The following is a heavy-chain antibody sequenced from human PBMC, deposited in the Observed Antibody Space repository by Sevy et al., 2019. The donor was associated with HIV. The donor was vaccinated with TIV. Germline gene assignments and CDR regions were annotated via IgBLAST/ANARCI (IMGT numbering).Heavy chain of an antibody. D-gene: IGHD2-8*01. Sequence: GGSLRLSCAASGFTFNIYSMSWVRQTPGKGLEWVATLSFGCGKINHADSVKGRFTMSRDDSKNAVYLQMNNLRVEDTAIYYCAREGCTKPHDYWGQGTLVPVSS. CDR2: LSFGCGKI. V-gene: IGHV3-23*01. CDR1: GFTFNIYS. CDR3: AREGCTKPHDY. J-gene: IGHJ4*02.